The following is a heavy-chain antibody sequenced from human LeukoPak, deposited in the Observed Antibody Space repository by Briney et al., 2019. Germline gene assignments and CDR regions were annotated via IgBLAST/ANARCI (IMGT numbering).Heavy chain of an antibody. D-gene: IGHD2-15*01. V-gene: IGHV4-4*02. CDR3: ARVFRGYCCGGSCYSGWFDP. CDR1: GGSISSSNW. CDR2: IYHSGST. Sequence: SETLSLTCAVSGGSISSSNWWSWVRQPPGKGLEWIGEIYHSGSTNYNPSLKSRVTISVDKSKNQFSLKLSSVTAADTAVYYCARVFRGYCCGGSCYSGWFDPWGQGTLVTVSS. J-gene: IGHJ5*02.